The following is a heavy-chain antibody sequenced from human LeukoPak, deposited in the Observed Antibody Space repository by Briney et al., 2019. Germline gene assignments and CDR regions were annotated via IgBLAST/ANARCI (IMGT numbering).Heavy chain of an antibody. CDR1: GFTFSSYD. Sequence: GGSLRLSCAASGFTFSSYDMHWVRQATGKGLEWVSAIVVVSDTHYPGSVKGRFTISRENAKNSLYLQMNSLSAGDTAVYYCARGYYGGYCSSTSCHNDDDFDIWGQGTMVTVSS. V-gene: IGHV3-13*01. D-gene: IGHD2-2*02. J-gene: IGHJ3*02. CDR3: ARGYYGGYCSSTSCHNDDDFDI. CDR2: IVVVSDT.